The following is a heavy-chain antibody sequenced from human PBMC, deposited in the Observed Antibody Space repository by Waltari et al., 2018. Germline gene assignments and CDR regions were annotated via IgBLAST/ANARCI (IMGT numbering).Heavy chain of an antibody. J-gene: IGHJ3*02. D-gene: IGHD3-9*01. CDR1: GGSFSGYY. CDR2: INHSGST. V-gene: IGHV4-34*01. CDR3: ARGQRYLDWLFPPDDAFDI. Sequence: QVQLQQWGAGLLKPSETLSLTCAVYGGSFSGYYWSWIRQPPGKGLEWIGEINHSGSTNYNPSLKSRVTISVDTSKNQFSRKLSSVTAADTAVYYCARGQRYLDWLFPPDDAFDIWGQGTMVTVSS.